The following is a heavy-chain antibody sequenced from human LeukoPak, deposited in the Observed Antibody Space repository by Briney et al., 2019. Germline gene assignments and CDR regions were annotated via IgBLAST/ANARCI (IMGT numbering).Heavy chain of an antibody. J-gene: IGHJ4*02. V-gene: IGHV4-59*01. Sequence: SETLSLTCTVSGGSISSYYWSWIRQPPGKGLEWIGYIYYSGSTNYNPSLKSRVTISVDTSKNQFSLKPSSVTAADTAVYYCARDHDPGYGSGWYYWGQGTLVTVSS. CDR3: ARDHDPGYGSGWYY. D-gene: IGHD6-19*01. CDR2: IYYSGST. CDR1: GGSISSYY.